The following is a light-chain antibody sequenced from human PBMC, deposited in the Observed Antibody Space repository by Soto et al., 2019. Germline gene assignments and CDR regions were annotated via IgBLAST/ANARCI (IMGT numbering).Light chain of an antibody. Sequence: EIVLTQSPGTLSLSPGERATLSCRASQRVSSNYLAWYQQKPGQAPRLLIYGASSRATGIPDRFSGSGSGTDFTLTISRLEPEDFAAYYCQHYGRSAYTFGQGTTLEIK. CDR1: QRVSSNY. CDR3: QHYGRSAYT. CDR2: GAS. V-gene: IGKV3-20*01. J-gene: IGKJ2*01.